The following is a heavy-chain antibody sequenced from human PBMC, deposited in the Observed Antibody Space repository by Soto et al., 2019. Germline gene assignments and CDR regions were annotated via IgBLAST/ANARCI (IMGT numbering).Heavy chain of an antibody. Sequence: ASVKVSCKASGYTFTSYGISWVRQAPGQGLEWMGWISAYNGNTNYAQKLQGRVTMTTDTSTSTAYMELRSLRSDDTAVYYCARDEGYCSSTSCSFPYYYYYYGMDVWGQGTTVTVSS. V-gene: IGHV1-18*04. CDR1: GYTFTSYG. J-gene: IGHJ6*02. CDR2: ISAYNGNT. CDR3: ARDEGYCSSTSCSFPYYYYYYGMDV. D-gene: IGHD2-2*01.